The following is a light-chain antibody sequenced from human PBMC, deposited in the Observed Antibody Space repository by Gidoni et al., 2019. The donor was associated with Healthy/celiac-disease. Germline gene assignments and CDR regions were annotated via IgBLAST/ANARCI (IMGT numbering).Light chain of an antibody. J-gene: IGKJ1*01. CDR3: QQYYSTPFLVT. CDR2: WAS. V-gene: IGKV4-1*01. Sequence: DIVMTQSPDSLAVSLGERATINCKSSQSVLYSSNNKNYLAWYQQKPGQPPKLLIYWASTRESGVPDRFSGSGSGTDFTLTISSLQAEDVAVYYCQQYYSTPFLVTFGQGTKVEIK. CDR1: QSVLYSSNNKNY.